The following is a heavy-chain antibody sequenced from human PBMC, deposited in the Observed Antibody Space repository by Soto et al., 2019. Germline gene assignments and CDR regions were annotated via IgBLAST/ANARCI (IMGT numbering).Heavy chain of an antibody. CDR2: IYYSGSD. J-gene: IGHJ4*02. D-gene: IGHD5-18*01. V-gene: IGHV4-31*03. Sequence: QVQLQESGPGLVKPSQTLSLTCTVSGGSISSGDYYWSWIRQHPGKGLEWIGYIYYSGSDYYNPSLKSRVTISVDTSKNQFSLKLSSVTAADTAVYYCARDISYGSFDSWGQGTLVTVSS. CDR1: GGSISSGDYY. CDR3: ARDISYGSFDS.